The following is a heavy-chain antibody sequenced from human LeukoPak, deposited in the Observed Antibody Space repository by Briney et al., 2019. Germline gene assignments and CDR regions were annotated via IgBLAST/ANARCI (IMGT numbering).Heavy chain of an antibody. D-gene: IGHD2-21*02. CDR3: ARVVVVTGIRIRGYWYFVD. CDR2: IRPDGSEQ. V-gene: IGHV3-7*04. J-gene: IGHJ2*01. Sequence: PGGSLRLSCAASGFRFSSNWMTWVRQLPGKRLGWVANIRPDGSEQYYLESVKGRFTISRDNAKNSRSLQMDSLRVDDTAVYYCARVVVVTGIRIRGYWYFVDWGRGTLVTVSP. CDR1: GFRFSSNW.